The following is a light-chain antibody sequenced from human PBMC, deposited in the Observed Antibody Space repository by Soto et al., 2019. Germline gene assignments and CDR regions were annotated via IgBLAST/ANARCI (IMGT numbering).Light chain of an antibody. CDR3: QTRYRTPHT. J-gene: IGKJ2*01. CDR2: SAS. CDR1: QGVSAY. V-gene: IGKV1-39*01. Sequence: DIQMTQSPSSLSASVGDRVTITCRASQGVSAYLLWYQQTQGRAPKLLIYSASNLVSGVPSRFKCRGTGDKFPLTISTLQTEEFSTYQCQTRYRTPHTFGQGTKLETK.